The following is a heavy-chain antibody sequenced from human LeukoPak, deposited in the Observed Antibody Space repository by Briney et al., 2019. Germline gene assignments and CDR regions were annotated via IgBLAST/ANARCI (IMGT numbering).Heavy chain of an antibody. CDR1: GESFSGYY. CDR3: AREFPQLSAFDI. V-gene: IGHV4-34*01. CDR2: INHSGST. D-gene: IGHD3-10*01. J-gene: IGHJ3*02. Sequence: PSETLSLTCAVYGESFSGYYWSWIRQPPGKGLEWIGEINHSGSTNYNPSLKSRVTISVDTSKNQFSLKLSSVTAADTAVYYCAREFPQLSAFDIWGQGTMVTVSS.